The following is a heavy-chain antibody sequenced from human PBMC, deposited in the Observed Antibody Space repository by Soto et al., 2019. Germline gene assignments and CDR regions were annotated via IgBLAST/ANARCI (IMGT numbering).Heavy chain of an antibody. CDR2: IIPLTETP. V-gene: IGHV1-69*01. D-gene: IGHD6-13*01. CDR1: GGTFSDYA. J-gene: IGHJ4*02. CDR3: AIGNRISWSRYS. Sequence: QVQVVQSGAEVKKPGSSVKVSCKASGGTFSDYAISWVRQAPGQGLEWMGGIIPLTETPVYAQTVQGRLTIPSDESKSVSYMELSTLRSDDTALYYCAIGNRISWSRYSWGQGTLVTVS.